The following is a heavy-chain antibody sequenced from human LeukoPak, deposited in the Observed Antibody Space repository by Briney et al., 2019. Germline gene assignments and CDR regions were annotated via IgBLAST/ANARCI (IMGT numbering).Heavy chain of an antibody. D-gene: IGHD5-24*01. V-gene: IGHV3-21*01. CDR3: ARDGGGGHNQIDF. Sequence: GGSLRLSCAASGFTFSGYSMDWVRQAPGKGLEWVSSISSSSTYIYYADSVKGRFTISRDNSKNTLYLQMNSLRAEDTAVYYCARDGGGGHNQIDFWGQGTLVTVSS. J-gene: IGHJ4*02. CDR2: ISSSSTYI. CDR1: GFTFSGYS.